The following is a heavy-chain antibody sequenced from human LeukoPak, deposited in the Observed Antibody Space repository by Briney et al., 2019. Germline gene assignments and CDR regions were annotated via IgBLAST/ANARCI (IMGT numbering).Heavy chain of an antibody. V-gene: IGHV4-38-2*02. CDR3: ARPVSYYYGSGSYYDY. CDR1: GYSISSGYY. Sequence: PSETLSLTCTVSGYSISSGYYWGWIRQPPGKGLEWIGSIHHSGSTYYNPSLKSRVTVSVDTSKNQFSLKLSSVTAADTAVYYCARPVSYYYGSGSYYDYWGQGTLVTVSS. CDR2: IHHSGST. D-gene: IGHD3-10*01. J-gene: IGHJ4*02.